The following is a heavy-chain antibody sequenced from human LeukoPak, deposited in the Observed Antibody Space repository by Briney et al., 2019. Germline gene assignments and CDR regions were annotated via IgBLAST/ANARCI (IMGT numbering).Heavy chain of an antibody. V-gene: IGHV3-15*07. J-gene: IGHJ5*02. CDR2: IKSKTDGGTR. D-gene: IGHD3-22*01. CDR3: TSGRGFYYDT. CDR1: TSTFNNAW. Sequence: GGSLRLSCAASTSTFNNAWVNWVRQAPGKGLKWVGRIKSKTDGGTRDYAAPVKGRFTISRDDSTNTLYLQMNSLTTEDTAVYYCTSGRGFYYDTWDQGTLVTVSS.